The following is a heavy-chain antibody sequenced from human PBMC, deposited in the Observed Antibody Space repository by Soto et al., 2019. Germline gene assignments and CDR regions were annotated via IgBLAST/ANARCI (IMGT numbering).Heavy chain of an antibody. J-gene: IGHJ4*02. Sequence: EVQLLESGGGLLQPGGSLRLPCAASGFTFSSYAMNWVRQAPGKGLEWVSVISGSGGSTYYADSVKGRFTISRDNSKNTLYLQMNSLRAEDTAVYYCARRSSGWYFDYWGQGTLVTVSS. CDR3: ARRSSGWYFDY. CDR2: ISGSGGST. V-gene: IGHV3-23*01. D-gene: IGHD6-19*01. CDR1: GFTFSSYA.